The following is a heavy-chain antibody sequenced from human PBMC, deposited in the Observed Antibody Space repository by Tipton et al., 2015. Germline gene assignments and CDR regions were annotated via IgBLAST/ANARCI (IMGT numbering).Heavy chain of an antibody. CDR2: ISYTETS. Sequence: TLSLTCSVSGGSIDSYYWSWIRQPPGKGLEWIGYISYTETSHYNPSLKSRVTISIDRFKNQFSLKLSSVTAADTAVYYCACQDYDSLTRDYQTVDYWGQGTLVTVSS. V-gene: IGHV4-59*08. CDR1: GGSIDSYY. D-gene: IGHD3-9*01. CDR3: ACQDYDSLTRDYQTVDY. J-gene: IGHJ4*02.